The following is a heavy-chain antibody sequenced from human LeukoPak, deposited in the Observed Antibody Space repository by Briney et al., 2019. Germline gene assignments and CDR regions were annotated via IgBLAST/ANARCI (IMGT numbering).Heavy chain of an antibody. CDR1: GFTFSDYS. CDR2: IRSSGTYT. J-gene: IGHJ4*02. D-gene: IGHD3-22*01. CDR3: ARGWYYYDSSGHNHYFDY. Sequence: PGGSLRLSWAASGFTFSDYSMNWVRQARETGLEWVSSIRSSGTYTYYADSVKGRFTISRDNAKNSLYLQMNSLRAEDTAVYYCARGWYYYDSSGHNHYFDYWGQGTLVTVSS. V-gene: IGHV3-21*01.